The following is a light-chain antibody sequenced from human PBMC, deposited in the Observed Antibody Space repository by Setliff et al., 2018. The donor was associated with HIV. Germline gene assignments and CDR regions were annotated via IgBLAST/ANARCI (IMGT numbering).Light chain of an antibody. V-gene: IGLV2-23*01. Sequence: QSVLTQPASVSGSPGQSITISCTGTSSDVGSYNLVSWYQQHPGKDPKLMIYEGSKRPSGVSNRFSGSKSGNTASLTISGLQAEDEADYYCCSYAGSSTYVFGTGTRSPS. CDR1: SSDVGSYNL. J-gene: IGLJ1*01. CDR3: CSYAGSSTYV. CDR2: EGS.